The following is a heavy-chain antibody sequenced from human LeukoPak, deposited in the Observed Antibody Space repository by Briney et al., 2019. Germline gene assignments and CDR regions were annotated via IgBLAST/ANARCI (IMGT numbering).Heavy chain of an antibody. Sequence: SETLSLTCTVSGGSISSYYWSWIRQPPGKGLEWIGYIYYSGSTNYNPSLKSRVTISVDTSKNQFSLKLSSVTAADTAVYYCARQPHLYGGVDYWGQGTLATVSS. D-gene: IGHD4-23*01. J-gene: IGHJ4*02. V-gene: IGHV4-59*08. CDR3: ARQPHLYGGVDY. CDR2: IYYSGST. CDR1: GGSISSYY.